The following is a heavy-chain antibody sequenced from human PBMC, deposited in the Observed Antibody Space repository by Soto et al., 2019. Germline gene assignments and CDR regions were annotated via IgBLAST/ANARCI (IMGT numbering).Heavy chain of an antibody. CDR3: ARLWYYYDSSGYPPDY. Sequence: SETLSLTCTVSGGSISSSSYYWGWIRQPPGKGLEWIGSIYYSGSTYYNPSLKSRVTISVDTSKNQFSLKLSSVTAADTAVYYCARLWYYYDSSGYPPDYWGQGTLVTVSS. CDR1: GGSISSSSYY. J-gene: IGHJ4*02. CDR2: IYYSGST. V-gene: IGHV4-39*01. D-gene: IGHD3-22*01.